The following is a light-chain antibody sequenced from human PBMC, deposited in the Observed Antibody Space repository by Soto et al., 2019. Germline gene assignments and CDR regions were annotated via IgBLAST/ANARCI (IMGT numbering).Light chain of an antibody. J-gene: IGLJ2*01. CDR2: EVT. Sequence: QSVLTQPASVSGSPGQSITISCSGTISDVGGYNYVSWYQHRPGEAPKLIISEVTKRPSGISDRFSGSKSGYTASLTISGLQAEDEGHYYCSSYTSAYTVVFGGGTKVTVL. CDR3: SSYTSAYTVV. CDR1: ISDVGGYNY. V-gene: IGLV2-14*01.